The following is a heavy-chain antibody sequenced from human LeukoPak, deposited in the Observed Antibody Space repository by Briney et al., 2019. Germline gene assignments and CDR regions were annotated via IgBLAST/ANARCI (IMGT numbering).Heavy chain of an antibody. CDR2: ISGSGGTT. V-gene: IGHV3-23*01. J-gene: IGHJ3*02. CDR1: KFTFSNYA. Sequence: GGSLRLSCAASKFTFSNYAMSWVRQAPGKGPELVSAISGSGGTTYYAESVKGRFTISRENSKNTVYLQVNSLRAEDTAVYYCAKKMRSGTYSTFDMWGQGTMVTVSS. D-gene: IGHD1-26*01. CDR3: AKKMRSGTYSTFDM.